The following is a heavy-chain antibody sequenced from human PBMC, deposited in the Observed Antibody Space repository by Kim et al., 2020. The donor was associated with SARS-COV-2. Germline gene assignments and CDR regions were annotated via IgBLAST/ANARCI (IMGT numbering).Heavy chain of an antibody. J-gene: IGHJ4*02. D-gene: IGHD3-10*01. Sequence: GGSLRLSCAASGFTFSNAWMSWVRQAPGKGLEWVGRIKSKTDGGTTDYAAPVKGRFTISRDDSKNTLYLQMNSLKTEDTAVYYCTTDPVRGGKPGNLYWGQGTLVTVSS. CDR2: IKSKTDGGTT. CDR3: TTDPVRGGKPGNLY. CDR1: GFTFSNAW. V-gene: IGHV3-15*01.